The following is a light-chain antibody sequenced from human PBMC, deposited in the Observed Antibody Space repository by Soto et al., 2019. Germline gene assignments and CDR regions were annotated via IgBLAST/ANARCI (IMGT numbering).Light chain of an antibody. J-gene: IGLJ3*02. V-gene: IGLV1-40*01. Sequence: QSVLTQPPSVSGAPGQRVTISCTGSSSNIGAGYDVHWYQQRPGTAPKLLIYGNSNRPSGVPDRFSGSKSGTSASLAISGLQAEDEAVYYCQSYDSSLSGWVFGGGTQLTVL. CDR2: GNS. CDR3: QSYDSSLSGWV. CDR1: SSNIGAGYD.